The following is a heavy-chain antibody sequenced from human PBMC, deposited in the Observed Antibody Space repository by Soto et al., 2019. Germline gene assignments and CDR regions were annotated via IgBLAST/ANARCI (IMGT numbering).Heavy chain of an antibody. Sequence: SETLSLTCGVSGGTIRSPDWWTCVRQPPGKGLEWIGEIFQSGSTNYTPSLESRVTISVDKSKNQFSLTLTSVTAADTAVYFCARGRGRYSSGWSWFDPWGQGILVTVSS. J-gene: IGHJ5*02. D-gene: IGHD6-19*01. V-gene: IGHV4-4*02. CDR3: ARGRGRYSSGWSWFDP. CDR1: GGTIRSPDW. CDR2: IFQSGST.